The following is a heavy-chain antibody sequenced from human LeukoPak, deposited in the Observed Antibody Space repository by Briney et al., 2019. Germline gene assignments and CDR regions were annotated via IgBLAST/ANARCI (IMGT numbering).Heavy chain of an antibody. Sequence: GGSLRLSCAASGFTFSSYAMNWVRQAPGKGLEWASSISSSSSYIYYADSVKGRFTISRDNAKNSLYLQMNSLRAEDTAVYYCARVSSIAARPPFDYWGQGTLVTVSS. V-gene: IGHV3-21*01. J-gene: IGHJ4*02. CDR1: GFTFSSYA. CDR3: ARVSSIAARPPFDY. D-gene: IGHD6-6*01. CDR2: ISSSSSYI.